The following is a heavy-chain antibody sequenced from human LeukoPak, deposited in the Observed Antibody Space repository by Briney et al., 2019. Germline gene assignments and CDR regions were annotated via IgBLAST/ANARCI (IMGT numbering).Heavy chain of an antibody. J-gene: IGHJ4*02. Sequence: PGGSLRLSCAASGFTFSDYYMSWIRQAPGKGLEWVSYISNSGTTIYYADSVKGRFTISRDNAKNSLYLQMNSLRAEDTAVYYCARSYDILTGSDYWGQGTLVTVSS. V-gene: IGHV3-11*04. CDR3: ARSYDILTGSDY. CDR1: GFTFSDYY. CDR2: ISNSGTTI. D-gene: IGHD3-9*01.